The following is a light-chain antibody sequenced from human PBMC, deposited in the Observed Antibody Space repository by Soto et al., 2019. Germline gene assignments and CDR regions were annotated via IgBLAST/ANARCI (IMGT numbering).Light chain of an antibody. Sequence: EIVLTQSPATLSLSPGERATLSCRASQSVSSYLAWYQQKPGQAPRLLIYDVSNRATGIPARFSGSGSGTDFTLTISSLEPEDFAVYCCQQRSNWPRFTFGPGTKVDIK. V-gene: IGKV3-11*01. J-gene: IGKJ3*01. CDR1: QSVSSY. CDR3: QQRSNWPRFT. CDR2: DVS.